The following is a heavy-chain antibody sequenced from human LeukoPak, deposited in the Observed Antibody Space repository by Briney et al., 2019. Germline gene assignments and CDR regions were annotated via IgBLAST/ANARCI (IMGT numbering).Heavy chain of an antibody. V-gene: IGHV4-59*01. CDR1: GGSISSYY. D-gene: IGHD3-10*01. CDR2: IYYSGST. Sequence: SETLSHTCTVSGGSISSYYWSWIRQPPGKGLEWIGYIYYSGSTNYNPSLKSRVTISVDASKNQFSLKLSSVTAADTAVYYCARDRMVRGVTPWIDIWGQGTTVTVSS. CDR3: ARDRMVRGVTPWIDI. J-gene: IGHJ3*02.